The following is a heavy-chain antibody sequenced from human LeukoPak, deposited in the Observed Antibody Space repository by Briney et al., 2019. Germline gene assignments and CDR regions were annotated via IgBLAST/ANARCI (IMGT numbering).Heavy chain of an antibody. V-gene: IGHV3-30-3*01. Sequence: PGRSLRLSCAASGFTFSSYAMHWVRQAPGKGLEWVAVISYDGSNKYYADSVKGRFTISRDNSKNTLYLQMNSLRAEDTAVYYCARGGQLRAIYYFDYWGQGTLVTVSS. CDR2: ISYDGSNK. CDR3: ARGGQLRAIYYFDY. J-gene: IGHJ4*02. CDR1: GFTFSSYA. D-gene: IGHD2-2*01.